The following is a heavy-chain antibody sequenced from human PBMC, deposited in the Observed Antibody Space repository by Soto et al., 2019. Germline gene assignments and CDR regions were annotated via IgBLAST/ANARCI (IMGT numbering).Heavy chain of an antibody. D-gene: IGHD6-6*01. CDR2: INHSGST. Sequence: SETLSLTCAVYGGSFSGYYWSWIRQPPGKGLEWIGEINHSGSTNYNPSLKSRVTISVDTSKNQFSLKLSSVTAADTAVYYCARRPLRRWFDPWGQGTLATVSS. V-gene: IGHV4-34*01. CDR1: GGSFSGYY. CDR3: ARRPLRRWFDP. J-gene: IGHJ5*02.